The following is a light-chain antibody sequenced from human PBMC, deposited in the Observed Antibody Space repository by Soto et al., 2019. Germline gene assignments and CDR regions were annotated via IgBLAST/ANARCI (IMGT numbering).Light chain of an antibody. CDR1: TSDVGGYNY. J-gene: IGLJ3*02. CDR3: TSYTSSSTWV. V-gene: IGLV2-14*01. Sequence: QSVLTQPASVSGSPGQSITISCTGTTSDVGGYNYVSWFQQYPGKAPKLKIYEVSNRPSGVSNRFSGSKSGNTASLTISDIQAEDEADYYCTSYTSSSTWVFGGGTKLTVL. CDR2: EVS.